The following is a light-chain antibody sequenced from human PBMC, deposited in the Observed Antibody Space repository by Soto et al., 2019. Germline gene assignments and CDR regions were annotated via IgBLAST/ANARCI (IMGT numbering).Light chain of an antibody. CDR1: QSVSSN. Sequence: EIVMTQSPATLSVSRWERAALSCRASQSVSSNLAWYQQKPGQAPRLLIYGASTRATGIPARFSGSGSGTEFTLTISSLQSEDFAVYYCQQYNNWPPYTFGQGTKVDIK. V-gene: IGKV3-15*01. CDR2: GAS. J-gene: IGKJ2*01. CDR3: QQYNNWPPYT.